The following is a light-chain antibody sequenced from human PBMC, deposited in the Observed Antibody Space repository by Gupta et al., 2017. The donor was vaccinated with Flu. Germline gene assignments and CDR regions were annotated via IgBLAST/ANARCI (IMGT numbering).Light chain of an antibody. J-gene: IGKJ3*01. Sequence: RVTITCRASQSISSWLAWYQQKPGKAPKLLIYKASSLESGVPSRFSGSGSGTEFTLTISSLQPDDFATYYCQQYNSYSRIFTFGPGTKVDIK. CDR1: QSISSW. CDR3: QQYNSYSRIFT. V-gene: IGKV1-5*03. CDR2: KAS.